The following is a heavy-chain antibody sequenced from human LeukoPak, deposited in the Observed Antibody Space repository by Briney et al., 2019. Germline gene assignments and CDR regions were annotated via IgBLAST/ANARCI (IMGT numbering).Heavy chain of an antibody. J-gene: IGHJ5*02. CDR1: GYSISSGYY. CDR2: IYHSGST. CDR3: ARILGSSWFDP. V-gene: IGHV4-38-2*02. Sequence: SETLSLTCTVSGYSISSGYYWGWIRQPPGKGLEWIGSIYHSGSTYYNPSLKSRVTISVDTSKNQFSLKLSSVTAADTAVYYCARILGSSWFDPWGQGTLVTVSS. D-gene: IGHD3-16*01.